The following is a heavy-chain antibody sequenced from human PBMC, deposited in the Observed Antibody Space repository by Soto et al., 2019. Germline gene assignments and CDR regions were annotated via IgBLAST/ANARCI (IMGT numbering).Heavy chain of an antibody. Sequence: SETLSLTCTVSGGSISSGGYYWSWIRQPPGKGLEWIGSIYYSGSTYYNPSLKSRVTISVDTSKNQFSLKLSSVTAADTAVYYCARIVYGGPFDYWGQGTLVTVSS. V-gene: IGHV4-39*01. CDR1: GGSISSGGYY. CDR2: IYYSGST. CDR3: ARIVYGGPFDY. D-gene: IGHD4-17*01. J-gene: IGHJ4*02.